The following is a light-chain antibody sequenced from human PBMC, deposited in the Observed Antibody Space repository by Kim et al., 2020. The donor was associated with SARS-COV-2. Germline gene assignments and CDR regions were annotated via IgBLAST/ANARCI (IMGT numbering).Light chain of an antibody. CDR1: QGIENY. CDR3: QQYDSYPLT. CDR2: AAS. Sequence: ASVRDRITITCRASQGIENYLAWFQPKPGKEPKPLIYAASALQSGVPTKFRGSGPGAAFTLPISSLQPGDCATYYCQQYDSYPLTFGGGTKVDIK. J-gene: IGKJ4*01. V-gene: IGKV1-16*02.